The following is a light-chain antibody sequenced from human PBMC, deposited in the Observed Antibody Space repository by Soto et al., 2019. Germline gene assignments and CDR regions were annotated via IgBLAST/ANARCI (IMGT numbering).Light chain of an antibody. CDR3: VLYMRSGISV. J-gene: IGLJ2*01. Sequence: QSALTQPASVSGSPGQSITISCTGTSSDVGGYNYVSWYQHHPGKAPKLMIYEVSNRPSGVSNRFSGSILGNRAALTITGAQADDESDYYCVLYMRSGISVFGGGTKLTVL. CDR2: EVS. V-gene: IGLV2-14*01. CDR1: SSDVGGYNY.